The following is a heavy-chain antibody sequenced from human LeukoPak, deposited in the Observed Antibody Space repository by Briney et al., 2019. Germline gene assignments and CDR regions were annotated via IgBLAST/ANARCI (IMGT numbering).Heavy chain of an antibody. Sequence: ASVKVSCKASGYTFTGYYMHWVRQAPGQGLEWMGWINPNSGGTNYAQKFQGRVTMPRDTSISTAYMELSRLRSDDTAVYYCARVRTVVPAAILDYWGQGTLVTVSS. D-gene: IGHD2-2*01. J-gene: IGHJ4*02. V-gene: IGHV1-2*02. CDR2: INPNSGGT. CDR3: ARVRTVVPAAILDY. CDR1: GYTFTGYY.